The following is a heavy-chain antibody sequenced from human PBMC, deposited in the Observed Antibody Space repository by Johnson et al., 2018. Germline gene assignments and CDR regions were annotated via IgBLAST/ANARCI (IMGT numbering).Heavy chain of an antibody. J-gene: IGHJ1*01. CDR3: AKETGYDYVLGH. V-gene: IGHV3-30*18. CDR2: ISYDGSNK. D-gene: IGHD3-16*01. Sequence: QVQLVESGGGVVQPGRSLRLSCAASGFSFSNYGMHWVRQAPGKGLEWVAVISYDGSNKYYADSVKGRFTISRDNSKNTLYLQMNSLRAEDTAVYYCAKETGYDYVLGHGGQGTLVTVSS. CDR1: GFSFSNYG.